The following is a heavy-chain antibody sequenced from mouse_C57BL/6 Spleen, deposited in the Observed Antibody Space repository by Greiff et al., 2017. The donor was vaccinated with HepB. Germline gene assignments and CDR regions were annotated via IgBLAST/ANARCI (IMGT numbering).Heavy chain of an antibody. J-gene: IGHJ2*01. V-gene: IGHV1-69*01. CDR1: GYTFTSYW. Sequence: QVQLKQSGAELVMPGASVKLSCKASGYTFTSYWMHWVKQRPGQGLEWIGEIDPSDSYTNYNQKFKGKSTLTVDKSSSTAYMQLSSLTSEDSAVYYCARARITTVPDYWGQGTTLTVSS. CDR2: IDPSDSYT. D-gene: IGHD1-1*01. CDR3: ARARITTVPDY.